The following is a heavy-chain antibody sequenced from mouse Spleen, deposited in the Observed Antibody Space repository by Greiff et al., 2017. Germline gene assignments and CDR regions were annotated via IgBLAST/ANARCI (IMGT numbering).Heavy chain of an antibody. J-gene: IGHJ1*01. CDR2: IDPENGDT. D-gene: IGHD2-12*01. CDR3: NKYYKRDWYFDV. V-gene: IGHV14-4*02. CDR1: GFNIKDYY. Sequence: VQLQQSGAELVRSGASVKLSCTASGFNIKDYYMHWVKQRPEQGLEWIGWIDPENGDTEYAPKFQGKATMTADTSSNTAYLQLSSLTSEDTAVYYCNKYYKRDWYFDVWGAGTTVTVSS.